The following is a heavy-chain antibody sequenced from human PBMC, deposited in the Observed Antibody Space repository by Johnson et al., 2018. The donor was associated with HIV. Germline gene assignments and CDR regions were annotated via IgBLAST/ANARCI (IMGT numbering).Heavy chain of an antibody. Sequence: QVQLVESGGGLVQPGGSLKLSCAASGFTFSRSAMHWVRQAPGKGLEWVAVISYDGSNKYYADSVKGLFTISRDNSKNTLYLQMNSLRAEDTAVYYCARTTYSSPGAFDIWGQGTMVTVSS. D-gene: IGHD6-19*01. J-gene: IGHJ3*02. CDR3: ARTTYSSPGAFDI. V-gene: IGHV3-30-3*01. CDR2: ISYDGSNK. CDR1: GFTFSRSA.